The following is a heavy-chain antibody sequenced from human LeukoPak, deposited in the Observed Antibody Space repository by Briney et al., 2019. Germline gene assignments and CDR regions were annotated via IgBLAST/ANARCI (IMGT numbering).Heavy chain of an antibody. J-gene: IGHJ4*02. V-gene: IGHV4-59*08. CDR1: GGSISSYY. CDR2: ICYSGNT. Sequence: SETLSLTCTVSGGSISSYYWSWVRQPPGKGLEWIGYICYSGNTNYNPSLKSRLTMSADRSRNQFSLNLNSVTAADTAVYYCARINWNYFDYWGQGILVTVSS. D-gene: IGHD1-1*01. CDR3: ARINWNYFDY.